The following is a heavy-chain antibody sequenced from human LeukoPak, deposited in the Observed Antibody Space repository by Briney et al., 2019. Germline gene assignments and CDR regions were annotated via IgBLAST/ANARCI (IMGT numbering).Heavy chain of an antibody. CDR1: GGTFSSYT. J-gene: IGHJ4*02. Sequence: SVKVSCKASGGTFSSYTISWVRQAPGQGLEWMGGIIPIFGTANYAQKFQGRVTITADESTGTAYMELSSLRSEDTAVYYCARVGTVTNFDYWGQGTLVTVSS. CDR2: IIPIFGTA. CDR3: ARVGTVTNFDY. D-gene: IGHD4-17*01. V-gene: IGHV1-69*13.